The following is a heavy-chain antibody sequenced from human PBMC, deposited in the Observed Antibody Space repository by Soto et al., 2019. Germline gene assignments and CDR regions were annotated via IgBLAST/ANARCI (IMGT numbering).Heavy chain of an antibody. CDR3: ARGRDLYKTGNC. V-gene: IGHV4-34*01. CDR2: IHFSGTI. D-gene: IGHD1-1*01. CDR1: GGSSSDYY. Sequence: SETLSLTCDVYGGSSSDYYWSWIRQPPGKGLEWIGEIHFSGTINYNPSLMSRVTISIDTSKNQFSLELRSVTAADTAFYYCARGRDLYKTGNCWGQGTLVTVS. J-gene: IGHJ4*02.